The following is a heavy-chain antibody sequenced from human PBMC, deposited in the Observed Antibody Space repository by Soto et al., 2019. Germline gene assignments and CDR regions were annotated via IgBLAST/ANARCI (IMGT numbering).Heavy chain of an antibody. V-gene: IGHV5-10-1*01. J-gene: IGHJ5*02. D-gene: IGHD6-19*01. CDR3: ARVQHSSGSFRWFDP. Sequence: GESLKISCKGSGYSFTSYWISWVRQMPGKGLEWMGRIDPSDSYTNYSPSFQGHVTISADKSISTAYLQWSSLKASDTAMYYCARVQHSSGSFRWFDPWGQGTLVTVSS. CDR1: GYSFTSYW. CDR2: IDPSDSYT.